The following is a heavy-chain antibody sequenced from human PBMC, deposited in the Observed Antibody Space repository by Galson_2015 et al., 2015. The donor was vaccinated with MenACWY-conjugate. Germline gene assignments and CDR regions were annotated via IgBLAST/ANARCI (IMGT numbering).Heavy chain of an antibody. CDR3: ARGRRYTYGSTAWFAP. Sequence: SLRLSCAASGFTFSSYSMNWVRQAPGKGLEWVSYITTSTIYYADSEKGRFTIPRDNAKNSLYLLMNSLRDEDTAVYYCARGRRYTYGSTAWFAPWGQATLVTVSS. V-gene: IGHV3-48*02. CDR2: ITTSTI. CDR1: GFTFSSYS. J-gene: IGHJ5*02. D-gene: IGHD5-18*01.